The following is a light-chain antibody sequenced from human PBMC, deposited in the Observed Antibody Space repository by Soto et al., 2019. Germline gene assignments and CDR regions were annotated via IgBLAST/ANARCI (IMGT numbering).Light chain of an antibody. Sequence: DIQMTQSPSSLSASVGDRVTITCRASQSISTYLNWYQQKVGKAPKLLIYAASSLQRGVTSRFSGSGSGTGFTLTISSLQPEDFATYYCQQSYSTPRTFVQGTKLEIK. V-gene: IGKV1-39*01. CDR3: QQSYSTPRT. J-gene: IGKJ2*02. CDR2: AAS. CDR1: QSISTY.